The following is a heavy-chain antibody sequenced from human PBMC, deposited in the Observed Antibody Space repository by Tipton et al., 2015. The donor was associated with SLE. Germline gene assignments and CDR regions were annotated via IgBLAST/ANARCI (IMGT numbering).Heavy chain of an antibody. Sequence: LRLSCTVSGYSITRGYSWAWIRQPPGKGLEWIGYIYYSGSTNYNPSLKSRVTISVDTSKNQFSLKLSSVTAADTAVYYCARDRFHGWFDPWGQGTLVTVSS. CDR1: GYSITRGYS. CDR2: IYYSGST. CDR3: ARDRFHGWFDP. V-gene: IGHV4-61*01. J-gene: IGHJ5*02.